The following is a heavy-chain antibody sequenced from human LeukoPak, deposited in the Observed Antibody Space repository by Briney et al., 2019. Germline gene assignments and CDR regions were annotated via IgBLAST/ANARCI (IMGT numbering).Heavy chain of an antibody. CDR1: GFTFSSYS. J-gene: IGHJ4*02. CDR3: TTDFLGSGYYPHFDY. V-gene: IGHV3-15*01. Sequence: GGSLRLSCAASGFTFSSYSMNWVRQAPGKGLEWVGRVKRKIDGETTDYIAPVKGRFTISRDDSRNTLYLQMNSLKTEDTAVYYCTTDFLGSGYYPHFDYWGQGTLVTVSS. CDR2: VKRKIDGETT. D-gene: IGHD3-22*01.